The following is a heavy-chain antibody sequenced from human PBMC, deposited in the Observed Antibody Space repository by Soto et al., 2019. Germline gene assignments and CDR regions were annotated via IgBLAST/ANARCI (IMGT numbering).Heavy chain of an antibody. CDR2: ISGSGGST. D-gene: IGHD3-22*01. J-gene: IGHJ4*02. CDR1: GFTFSSYA. Sequence: EVQLLESGGGLVQPGGSLRLSCAASGFTFSSYAMSWVRQAPGKGLEWVSAISGSGGSTYYADSVKGRFTISRDNSKNTLYLQMNRLRAEDTAVYYCAKDLGDSSGYYPGYWGQGTLVTVSS. CDR3: AKDLGDSSGYYPGY. V-gene: IGHV3-23*01.